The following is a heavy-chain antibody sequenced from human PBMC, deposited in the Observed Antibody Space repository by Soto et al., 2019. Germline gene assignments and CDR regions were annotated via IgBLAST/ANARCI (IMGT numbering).Heavy chain of an antibody. CDR2: IYYSGST. CDR1: GGSISSYY. Sequence: PSETLSLTCTVSGGSISSYYWSWIRQPPGKGLEWIGYIYYSGSTNYNPSLKSRVTISVDTSKNQFSLKLNSMTAADTAVYYCARVFSDSSSFFDPWGQGTLVTVSS. J-gene: IGHJ5*02. D-gene: IGHD6-13*01. CDR3: ARVFSDSSSFFDP. V-gene: IGHV4-59*12.